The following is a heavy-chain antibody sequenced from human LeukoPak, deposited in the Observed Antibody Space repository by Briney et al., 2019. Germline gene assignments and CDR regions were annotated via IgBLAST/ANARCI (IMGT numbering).Heavy chain of an antibody. D-gene: IGHD3-22*01. J-gene: IGHJ4*02. CDR2: ISYDGSNK. Sequence: GGSLKLSCAASGFTFSSYAMHWVRQAPGKGLEWVAVISYDGSNKYYADSVKGRFTISRDNSKNTLYLQMNSLRAEDTAVYYCARERASGYALDYWGQGTLVTVSS. CDR1: GFTFSSYA. CDR3: ARERASGYALDY. V-gene: IGHV3-30-3*01.